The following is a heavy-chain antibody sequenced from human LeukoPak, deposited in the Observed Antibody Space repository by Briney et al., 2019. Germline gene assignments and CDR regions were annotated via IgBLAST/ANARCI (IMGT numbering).Heavy chain of an antibody. CDR2: ISAYNGNT. CDR1: GYTFTSYG. V-gene: IGHV1-18*01. Sequence: ASVTVSCKASGYTFTSYGISWVRQAPGQGLEWMGWISAYNGNTNYAQKLQGRVTMTTDTSTSTAYMELRSLRSDDTAVYYCARGDPSDFWSGYSSIDYWGQGTLVTVSS. J-gene: IGHJ4*02. D-gene: IGHD3-3*01. CDR3: ARGDPSDFWSGYSSIDY.